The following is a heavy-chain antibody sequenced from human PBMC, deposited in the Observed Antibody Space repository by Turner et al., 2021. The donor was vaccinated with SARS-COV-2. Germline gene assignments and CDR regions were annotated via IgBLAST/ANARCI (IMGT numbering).Heavy chain of an antibody. V-gene: IGHV3-30-3*01. CDR2: ISYDGSNK. D-gene: IGHD1-26*01. CDR3: ARDRIIWDRGVYYYYGMDV. Sequence: VQLVESGGGVVQTRRSLRHFCSDSGFTVSNYSVHWVRQPPGKWLECVAVISYDGSNKYYSNSVKSQFTISGDNSKNTRYLQMNSLRAEYTAMYYCARDRIIWDRGVYYYYGMDVCCQGPTFTVSS. CDR1: GFTVSNYS. J-gene: IGHJ6*02.